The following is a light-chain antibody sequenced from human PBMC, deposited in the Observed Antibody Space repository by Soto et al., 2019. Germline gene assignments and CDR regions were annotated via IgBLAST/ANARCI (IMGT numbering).Light chain of an antibody. CDR2: DAS. CDR3: QQRSNCPLIT. CDR1: QSVSSY. V-gene: IGKV3-11*01. J-gene: IGKJ5*01. Sequence: EIVLTQSPATLYLSPGERATLSCRASQSVSSYLAWYQQKPGQAPRLLIYDASNRATGIPARFSGSGSGTDFTLTISSLDPEDFAVYYCQQRSNCPLITFGQGTLLEIK.